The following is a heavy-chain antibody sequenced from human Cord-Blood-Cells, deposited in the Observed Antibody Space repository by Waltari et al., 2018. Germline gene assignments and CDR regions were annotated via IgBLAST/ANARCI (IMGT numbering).Heavy chain of an antibody. D-gene: IGHD6-6*01. CDR2: IKQDGSEK. J-gene: IGHJ4*02. V-gene: IGHV3-7*01. CDR1: GFTFSSYW. CDR3: ARAPSIAARPPYFDY. Sequence: EVQLMESGGGLVQPGGSLRLSCAASGFTFSSYWMSWVRQAPGKGLEWVANIKQDGSEKYYVDSVKGRFTISRDNAKNSLYLQMNSLRAEDTAVYYCARAPSIAARPPYFDYWGQGTLVTVSS.